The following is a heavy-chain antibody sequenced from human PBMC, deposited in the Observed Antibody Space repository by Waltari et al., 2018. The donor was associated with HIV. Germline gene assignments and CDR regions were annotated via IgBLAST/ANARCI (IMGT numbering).Heavy chain of an antibody. D-gene: IGHD3-22*01. J-gene: IGHJ5*02. CDR1: GYTLRDDG. Sequence: QIHLVQSGAEVKKPGASVKVSCTASGYTLRDDGISWVRQAPGQGLEWMGWISGLSEERRNYAQKFQGRVTLSTDTSTTTAYMELRSLRSDDTAIYYCARGSLLRNWLDPWGQGTLVTVSS. CDR2: ISGLSEERR. CDR3: ARGSLLRNWLDP. V-gene: IGHV1-18*01.